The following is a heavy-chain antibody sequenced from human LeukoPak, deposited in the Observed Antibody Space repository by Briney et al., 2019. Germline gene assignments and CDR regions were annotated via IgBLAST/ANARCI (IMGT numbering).Heavy chain of an antibody. J-gene: IGHJ4*02. CDR2: FDPEDGET. Sequence: GASVKVSCKVSGYTLTELSMHWVRQAPGKGPEWMGGFDPEDGETIYAQKFQGRVTMTEDTSTDTAYMELSSLRSEDTAVYYCATVGPYSSSWWSFDYWGQGTLVTVSS. V-gene: IGHV1-24*01. CDR1: GYTLTELS. D-gene: IGHD6-13*01. CDR3: ATVGPYSSSWWSFDY.